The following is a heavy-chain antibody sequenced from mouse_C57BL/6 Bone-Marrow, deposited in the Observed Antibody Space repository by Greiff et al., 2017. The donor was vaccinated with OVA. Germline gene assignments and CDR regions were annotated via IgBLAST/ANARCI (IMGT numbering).Heavy chain of an antibody. CDR1: GFTFSSYA. D-gene: IGHD2-3*01. V-gene: IGHV5-4*01. CDR3: ARDRWLLWYFDV. Sequence: EVMLVESGGGLVKPGGSLKLSCAASGFTFSSYAMSWVRQTPEKRLEWVATISDGGSYTYYPDNVKGRFTISRDNAKNNLYLQMSHLKSEDTAMDYSARDRWLLWYFDVWGTGTTVTVSS. CDR2: ISDGGSYT. J-gene: IGHJ1*03.